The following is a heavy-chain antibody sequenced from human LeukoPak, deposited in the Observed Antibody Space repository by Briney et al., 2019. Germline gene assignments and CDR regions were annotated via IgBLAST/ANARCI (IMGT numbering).Heavy chain of an antibody. V-gene: IGHV1-2*02. D-gene: IGHD3-16*01. CDR3: ARDSLAESTWGLDS. Sequence: ASVKVSCKASGYTFTGYFIHWVRQAPGQGLEWMGWINCNRGDTKYAEKFQGRVTMSRDTSTGTVYMDLSGLTSDDTALYFCARDSLAESTWGLDSWGQGTLVTVSS. CDR1: GYTFTGYF. J-gene: IGHJ4*02. CDR2: INCNRGDT.